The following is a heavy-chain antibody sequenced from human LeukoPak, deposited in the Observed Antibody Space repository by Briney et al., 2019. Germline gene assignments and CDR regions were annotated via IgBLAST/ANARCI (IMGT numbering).Heavy chain of an antibody. CDR2: IYYSGST. V-gene: IGHV4-39*07. CDR1: GGSISSSSYY. D-gene: IGHD6-19*01. J-gene: IGHJ3*02. CDR3: ARPYSSGWNDAFDI. Sequence: SETLSLTCIVSGGSISSSSYYWGWIRQPPGKGLEWIGSIYYSGSTYYNPSLKSRVTISVDTSKNQFSLKLSSVTAADTAVYYCARPYSSGWNDAFDIWGQGTMVPVSS.